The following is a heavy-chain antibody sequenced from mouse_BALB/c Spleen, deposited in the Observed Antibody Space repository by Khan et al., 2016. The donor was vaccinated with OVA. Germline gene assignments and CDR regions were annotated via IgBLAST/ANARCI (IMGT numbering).Heavy chain of an antibody. CDR1: GYTFTSYW. CDR2: IDPSDSET. J-gene: IGHJ4*01. Sequence: QVQLQQPGAELVKPGAPVKLSCKASGYTFTSYWMNWVKQRPGRGLEWIGRIDPSDSETHYNQKFKDKATLTVDKSSSTAYIQLSSLTSEDSAVYYCAREQYGNYVYAMDYWGQGTSVTVSS. D-gene: IGHD2-10*02. CDR3: AREQYGNYVYAMDY. V-gene: IGHV1-69*02.